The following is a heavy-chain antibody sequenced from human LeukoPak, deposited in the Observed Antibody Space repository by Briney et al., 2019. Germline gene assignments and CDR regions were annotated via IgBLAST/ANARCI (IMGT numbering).Heavy chain of an antibody. CDR2: IYRDDDK. V-gene: IGHV2-5*02. CDR1: GFSLSTSGVG. D-gene: IGHD2-15*01. J-gene: IGHJ1*01. Sequence: SGPTLVKPTQTLTLTCTFSGFSLSTSGVGVGWIRQPPGKALEWLALIYRDDDKRYSPSLKSRLTITKDTSKNQVVLTMTNMDPVDTATYYCAHSRARYCSGGSCHTYFQHWGQGTLVTVSS. CDR3: AHSRARYCSGGSCHTYFQH.